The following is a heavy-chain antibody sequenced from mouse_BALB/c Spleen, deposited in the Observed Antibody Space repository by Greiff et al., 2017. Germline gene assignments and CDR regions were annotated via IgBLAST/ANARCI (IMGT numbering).Heavy chain of an antibody. CDR3: ARAGVYYGSSRYFDV. V-gene: IGHV5-6-3*01. Sequence: EVKLVESGGGLVQPGGSLKLSCAASGFTFSSYGMSWVRQTPDKRLELVATINSNGGSTYYPDSVKGRFTISRDNAKNTLYLQMSSLKSEDTAMYYCARAGVYYGSSRYFDVWGAGTTVTVSS. CDR2: INSNGGST. D-gene: IGHD1-1*01. CDR1: GFTFSSYG. J-gene: IGHJ1*01.